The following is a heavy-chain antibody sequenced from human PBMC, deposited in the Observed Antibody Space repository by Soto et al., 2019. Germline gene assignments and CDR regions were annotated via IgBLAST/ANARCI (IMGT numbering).Heavy chain of an antibody. V-gene: IGHV4-39*01. Sequence: QVLLQESGPGLVKPSETLSLTCTVSGGSISTTTYYWGWIRQPPGQGLEWVGCVDYSGTTYYKPSLKSRVTIFVDTSKNQFSLQLSSVTAADTAVYYCARLPTGGMDVWGQGTTVTVSS. CDR1: GGSISTTTYY. J-gene: IGHJ6*02. CDR2: VDYSGTT. CDR3: ARLPTGGMDV.